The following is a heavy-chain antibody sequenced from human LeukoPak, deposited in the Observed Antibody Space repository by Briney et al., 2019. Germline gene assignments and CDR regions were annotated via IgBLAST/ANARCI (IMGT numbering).Heavy chain of an antibody. V-gene: IGHV3-23*01. J-gene: IGHJ5*02. CDR3: VREGYNNTWYRS. Sequence: GGSLRLSCAASGFIFSSYAMNWVRQAPGKGLEWVSAINDGGGRTYYADSVKGRFTISRDNSKNTLHLQMNSLRAEDTAVYYCVREGYNNTWYRSWGQGTLVTVSS. CDR2: INDGGGRT. CDR1: GFIFSSYA. D-gene: IGHD6-13*01.